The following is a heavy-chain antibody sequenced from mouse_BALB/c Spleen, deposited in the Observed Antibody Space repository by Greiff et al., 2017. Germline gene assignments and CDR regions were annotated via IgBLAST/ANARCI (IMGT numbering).Heavy chain of an antibody. Sequence: EVKVEESGPGLVKPSQSLSLTCTVTGYSITSDYAWNWIRQFPGNKLEWMGYISYSGSTSYNPSLKSRISITRDTSKNQFFLQLNSVTTEDTATYYCARGLLRGYYAMDYWGQGTSVTVSS. J-gene: IGHJ4*01. CDR2: ISYSGST. CDR1: GYSITSDYA. CDR3: ARGLLRGYYAMDY. D-gene: IGHD1-1*01. V-gene: IGHV3-2*02.